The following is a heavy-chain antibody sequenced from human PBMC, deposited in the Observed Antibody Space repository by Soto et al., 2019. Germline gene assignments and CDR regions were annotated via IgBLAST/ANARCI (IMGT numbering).Heavy chain of an antibody. J-gene: IGHJ6*02. V-gene: IGHV4-31*03. CDR2: IYYSGST. CDR1: GGSISSGGYY. CDR3: ARRAVWGSYRYANYYYYYGMDV. Sequence: SETLSLTCTVSGGSISSGGYYWSWIRQHPGKGLEWIGYIYYSGSTYYNPSLKSRVTISIDTSKNQFSLKLSSVTAADTAVYYCARRAVWGSYRYANYYYYYGMDVWGQGTTVTVSS. D-gene: IGHD3-16*02.